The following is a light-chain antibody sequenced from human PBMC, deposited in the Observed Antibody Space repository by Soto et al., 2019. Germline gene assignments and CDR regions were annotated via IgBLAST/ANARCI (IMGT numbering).Light chain of an antibody. CDR3: QQYNNWPLFT. J-gene: IGKJ3*01. CDR2: GAS. CDR1: QSVSSN. V-gene: IGKV3-15*01. Sequence: EIVMKQSPATLSVSPGERATLSCRASQSVSSNLAWYQQKPGQAPRLLIYGASTRATGIPARFSGSGSGTEFTPTISSLQSEDFAVYYCQQYNNWPLFTFGPGTKVYIK.